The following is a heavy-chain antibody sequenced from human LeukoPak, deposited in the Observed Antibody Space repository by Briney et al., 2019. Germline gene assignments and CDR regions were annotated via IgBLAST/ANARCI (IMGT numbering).Heavy chain of an antibody. J-gene: IGHJ6*03. V-gene: IGHV4-59*12. D-gene: IGHD3-10*01. CDR1: GGSIRGYY. Sequence: SETLSLTCNVSGGSIRGYYWSWIRQPPGKGLEWIGYIYSSGSTNYNPSLKSRVTMSVDTSKNQFSLKLSSVTAADTAVYYCARRLGRKFGERFYYYHYMDVWGKGTTVTISS. CDR3: ARRLGRKFGERFYYYHYMDV. CDR2: IYSSGST.